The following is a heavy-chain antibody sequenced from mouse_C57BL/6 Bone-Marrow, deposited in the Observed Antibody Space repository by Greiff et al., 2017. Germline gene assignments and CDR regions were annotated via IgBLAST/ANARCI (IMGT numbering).Heavy chain of an antibody. CDR3: ARSGYYYGSSPFAY. CDR1: GYTFTSYW. J-gene: IGHJ3*01. Sequence: QVQLQQPGAELVRPGTSVKLSCKASGYTFTSYWMHWVKQRPGQGLEWIGVIDPSDSYTNYNQKFKGKATLTVDTSSSTAYMQLSILTSEDSAVYYCARSGYYYGSSPFAYWGQGTLVTVSA. V-gene: IGHV1-59*01. CDR2: IDPSDSYT. D-gene: IGHD1-1*01.